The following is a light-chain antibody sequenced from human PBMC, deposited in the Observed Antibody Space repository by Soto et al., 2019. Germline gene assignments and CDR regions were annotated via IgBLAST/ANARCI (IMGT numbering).Light chain of an antibody. CDR2: EVN. J-gene: IGLJ1*01. V-gene: IGLV2-14*01. CDR1: SSDIGAYDY. CDR3: SSYATGFKGV. Sequence: QSALTQPASLSGSPGQSITISCTGTSSDIGAYDYVSWFQQHPGKAPKLMISEVNNRPSGVSNRFSGSKSGNTASLTVSGLQAEDEADYYCSSYATGFKGVFGTGTKVTVL.